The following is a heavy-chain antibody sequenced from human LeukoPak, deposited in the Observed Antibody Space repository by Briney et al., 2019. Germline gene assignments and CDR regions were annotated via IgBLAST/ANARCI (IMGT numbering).Heavy chain of an antibody. Sequence: GGSLRLSCEAAGFSIRDYPMGWVRRASEKRLEWVSGISAGADVIFADPVKGRFTISRDNSKNTLYLQMNSLRAEDTAVYYCANIESAAGTVDYWGQGTLVTVSS. CDR1: GFSIRDYP. D-gene: IGHD6-13*01. CDR2: ISAGADVI. V-gene: IGHV3-23*01. CDR3: ANIESAAGTVDY. J-gene: IGHJ4*02.